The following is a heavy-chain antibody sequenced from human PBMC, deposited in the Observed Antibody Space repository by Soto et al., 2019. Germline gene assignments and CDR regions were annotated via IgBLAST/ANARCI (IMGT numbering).Heavy chain of an antibody. J-gene: IGHJ3*02. CDR3: GRVDSYYDSSGYFKTSDAFDI. V-gene: IGHV1-69*02. D-gene: IGHD3-22*01. CDR1: GGTFSSYT. CDR2: IIPILGIA. Sequence: SVKVSCKASGGTFSSYTISWVRQAPGQGLEWMGRIIPILGIANYAQKFQGRVTITADKSTSTAYMELSSLRSEDTAVYYCGRVDSYYDSSGYFKTSDAFDIWGKGTMVTVSS.